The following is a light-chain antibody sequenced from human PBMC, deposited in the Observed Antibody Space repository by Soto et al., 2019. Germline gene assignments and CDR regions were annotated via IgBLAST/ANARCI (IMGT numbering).Light chain of an antibody. V-gene: IGKV3-20*01. CDR1: QSVSSSY. J-gene: IGKJ1*01. CDR2: GAS. CDR3: QQYGSSPPT. Sequence: EKLLKQFPGTPSLFPGGKTTPSCRARQSVSSSYLAWYQQKPGQAPRLLIYGASSRATGIPDRFSGSGSGTDFTLTISRLEPEDFAVYYCQQYGSSPPTFGQGTKVDIK.